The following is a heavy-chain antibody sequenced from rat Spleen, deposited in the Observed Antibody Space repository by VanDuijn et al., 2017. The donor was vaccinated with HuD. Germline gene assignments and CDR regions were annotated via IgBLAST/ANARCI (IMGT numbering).Heavy chain of an antibody. D-gene: IGHD1-12*02. V-gene: IGHV5-22*01. CDR2: IRYEGSST. J-gene: IGHJ2*01. CDR3: ARYRYYYDGSYYHGYFDY. Sequence: EVQLVESGGGLVQPGRSMKLSCAASGFTFSDYYMAWVRQAPKKGLEWVASIRYEGSSTYYGDSGKGRFTISRDNAKSTLYLQMDSLRSEDTATYYCARYRYYYDGSYYHGYFDYWGQGVMVTVSS. CDR1: GFTFSDYY.